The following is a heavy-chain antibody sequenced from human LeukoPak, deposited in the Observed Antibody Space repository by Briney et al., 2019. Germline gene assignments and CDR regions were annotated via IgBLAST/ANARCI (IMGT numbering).Heavy chain of an antibody. CDR2: MYYSGST. CDR3: ARVGGYDMSTGYCPDY. D-gene: IGHD3-9*01. CDR1: GGSISSSSYY. V-gene: IGHV4-39*01. Sequence: SETLSLTCTVSGGSISSSSYYWGWIRQPPGKGLEWIGSMYYSGSTFYNPSLQSRVTISVDTSKNQFSLNLSSVTTADTAVYYCARVGGYDMSTGYCPDYWDQGTLVTVSS. J-gene: IGHJ4*02.